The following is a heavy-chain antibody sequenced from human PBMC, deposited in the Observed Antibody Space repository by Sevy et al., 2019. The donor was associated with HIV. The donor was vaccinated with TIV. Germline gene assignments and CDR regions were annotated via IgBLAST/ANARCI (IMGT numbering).Heavy chain of an antibody. D-gene: IGHD4-17*01. CDR2: VHERGAT. CDR3: ARDPAGDYGY. J-gene: IGHJ4*02. CDR1: GASIGSYY. V-gene: IGHV4-59*01. Sequence: SETLSLTCIVSGASIGSYYWSWIRQPPGKGLEWLGYVHERGATKYNPSLNGRITMSVDSSKNQVSLNMTSVTTGDTAVYFCARDPAGDYGYWGRGTLVTVSS.